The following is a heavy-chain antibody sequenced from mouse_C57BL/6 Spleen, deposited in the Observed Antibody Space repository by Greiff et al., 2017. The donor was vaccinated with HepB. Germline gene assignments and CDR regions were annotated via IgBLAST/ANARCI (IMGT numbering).Heavy chain of an antibody. CDR3: ARGLGLDY. CDR1: GYTFTDYY. D-gene: IGHD4-1*01. Sequence: VQLQQSGAELVRPGASVKLSCKASGYTFTDYYINWVKQRPGQGLEWIARIYPGSGNNYYNEKFKGKATLTAEKSSSTAYMQLSSMTSEDSAVYFCARGLGLDYWGQGTTLTVSS. V-gene: IGHV1-76*01. CDR2: IYPGSGNN. J-gene: IGHJ2*01.